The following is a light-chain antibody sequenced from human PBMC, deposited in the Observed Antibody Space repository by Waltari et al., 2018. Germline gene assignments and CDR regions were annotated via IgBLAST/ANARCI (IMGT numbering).Light chain of an antibody. V-gene: IGKV2-28*01. Sequence: DIVMTQSPLSLPVTPGEPASISCRSSQSLLHSNGYNYLDWYLQKPGQAPQLLIYLGSTLASGVPDRFSGSGSGTDFTLKISRVEAEYVGFYYCMQAIQTPRPYTFGQGTKLEIK. CDR1: QSLLHSNGYNY. CDR3: MQAIQTPRPYT. CDR2: LGS. J-gene: IGKJ2*01.